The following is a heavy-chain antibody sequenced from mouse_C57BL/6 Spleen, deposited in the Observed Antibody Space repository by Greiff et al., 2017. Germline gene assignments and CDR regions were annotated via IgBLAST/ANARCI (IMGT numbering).Heavy chain of an antibody. CDR2: IYPGSGNT. CDR3: ARDGSPYFDY. Sequence: QVQLQQSGAELVRPGASVKLSCKASGYTFTDYYINWVKQRPGQGLEWIARIYPGSGNTYYNEKFKGKATLTAEKSSSTAYMQLSSLTSEDSAVYFCARDGSPYFDYWGQGTTLTVSS. J-gene: IGHJ2*01. V-gene: IGHV1-76*01. CDR1: GYTFTDYY. D-gene: IGHD1-1*01.